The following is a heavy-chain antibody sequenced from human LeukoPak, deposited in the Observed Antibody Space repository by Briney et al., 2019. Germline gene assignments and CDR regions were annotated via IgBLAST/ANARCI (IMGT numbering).Heavy chain of an antibody. Sequence: SQTLSLTSTVSGGSISSGGYYWSWIRQHPGKGLEWIGYIYYSGSTYYNPSLKSRVTISVDTSKNQFSLKLSSVTAADTAVYYCARDSLFAPFDYWGQGTLVTVSS. V-gene: IGHV4-31*03. J-gene: IGHJ4*02. CDR1: GGSISSGGYY. CDR2: IYYSGST. CDR3: ARDSLFAPFDY. D-gene: IGHD3-3*01.